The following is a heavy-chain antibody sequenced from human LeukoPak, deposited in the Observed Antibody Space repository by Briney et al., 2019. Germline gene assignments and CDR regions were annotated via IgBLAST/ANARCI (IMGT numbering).Heavy chain of an antibody. D-gene: IGHD4/OR15-4a*01. V-gene: IGHV3-23*01. CDR2: IGGRGDTT. CDR3: AKRDAANSKGTDF. CDR1: GFPFSHCA. J-gene: IGHJ4*02. Sequence: GGSLRLSCAASGFPFSHCAMSWVRQAPGKGLEWVSAIGGRGDTTYYADSVMGRFTISRDNSKNTLYLQMNSLRAEDTAVYFCAKRDAANSKGTDFWGQGTLVTVSS.